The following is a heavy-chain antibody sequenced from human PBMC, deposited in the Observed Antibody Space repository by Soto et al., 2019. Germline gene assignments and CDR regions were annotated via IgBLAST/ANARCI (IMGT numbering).Heavy chain of an antibody. J-gene: IGHJ6*02. CDR1: GFTFSSYG. Sequence: QVQLVESGGGVVQPGRSLRLSCAASGFTFSSYGMHWVRQAPGKGLEWVAVIWYDGSNKYYADSVKGRFTISRDNSKNTLYLQMNSLRAEDTAVYYCARESSPGIAVAGFYYYGMDVWGQGTTVTVSS. CDR3: ARESSPGIAVAGFYYYGMDV. D-gene: IGHD6-19*01. V-gene: IGHV3-33*01. CDR2: IWYDGSNK.